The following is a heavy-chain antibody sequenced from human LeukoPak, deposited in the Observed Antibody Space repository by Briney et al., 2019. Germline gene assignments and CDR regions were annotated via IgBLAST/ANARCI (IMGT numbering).Heavy chain of an antibody. Sequence: ASVKVSCKASGYTFTSYDINWVRQATGQGLEWMGWMNPNSGNTGYAQKFQGRVTITRNTSISTAYMELSSLRSEDTAVYYCATLTAAAGTLFDYYYYGMDVWGQGTTVTVSS. D-gene: IGHD6-13*01. CDR3: ATLTAAAGTLFDYYYYGMDV. J-gene: IGHJ6*02. CDR1: GYTFTSYD. V-gene: IGHV1-8*03. CDR2: MNPNSGNT.